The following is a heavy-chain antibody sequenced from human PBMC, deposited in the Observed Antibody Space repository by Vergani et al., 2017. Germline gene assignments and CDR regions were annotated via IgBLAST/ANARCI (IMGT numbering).Heavy chain of an antibody. CDR1: GGSISSYY. CDR2: IYYSGST. CDR3: ARALYYYGSGRFDP. D-gene: IGHD3-10*01. J-gene: IGHJ5*02. Sequence: QVQLPESGPGLVKPSETLSLTCTVSGGSISSYYWSWIRQPPGKGLEWIGYIYYSGSTNYNPSLKSRVTISVDTSKNQFSLKLSSVTAADTAVYYCARALYYYGSGRFDPWGQGTLVTVSS. V-gene: IGHV4-59*01.